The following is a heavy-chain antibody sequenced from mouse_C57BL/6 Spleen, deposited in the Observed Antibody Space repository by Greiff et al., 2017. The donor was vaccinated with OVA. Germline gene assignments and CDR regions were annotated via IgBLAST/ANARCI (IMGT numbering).Heavy chain of an antibody. CDR2: INPSNGGT. Sequence: QVQLQQPGPELVKPGASVKLSCKASGYTFTSYWMHWVKQRPGQGLEWIGNINPSNGGTNYNEKFQSKATLTVDKSSSTSYMQLSSLTSEDSAVYYCARRDYYGSSYGWFAYWGQGTLVTVSA. J-gene: IGHJ3*01. CDR1: GYTFTSYW. D-gene: IGHD1-1*01. V-gene: IGHV1-53*01. CDR3: ARRDYYGSSYGWFAY.